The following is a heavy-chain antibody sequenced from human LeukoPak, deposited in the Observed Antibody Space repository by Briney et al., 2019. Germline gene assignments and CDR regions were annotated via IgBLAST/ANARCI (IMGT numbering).Heavy chain of an antibody. CDR3: ARDQLGPFDY. V-gene: IGHV3-48*04. Sequence: GGSLRLSCTASGFTFSSYSMNWVRQAPGKGLEWVSYISSSGSTIYYADSVKGRFTISRDNTKNSLYLQMNSLRAEDTAVYYCARDQLGPFDYWGQGTLVTVSS. CDR1: GFTFSSYS. J-gene: IGHJ4*02. CDR2: ISSSGSTI. D-gene: IGHD1-1*01.